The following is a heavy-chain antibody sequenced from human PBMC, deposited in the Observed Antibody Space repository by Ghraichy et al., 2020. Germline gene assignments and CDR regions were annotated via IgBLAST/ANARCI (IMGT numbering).Heavy chain of an antibody. D-gene: IGHD6-19*01. V-gene: IGHV3-7*01. J-gene: IGHJ2*01. CDR1: GFTFSTYW. Sequence: LSLTCAASGFTFSTYWMNWVRQAPGKGLEWVANIKQGGSEKYYVGSVKGRFTISRDNAKNSLYLQMNSLRAEDTAVYYCARDLSEAVGLWGRGTLVTVSS. CDR3: ARDLSEAVGL. CDR2: IKQGGSEK.